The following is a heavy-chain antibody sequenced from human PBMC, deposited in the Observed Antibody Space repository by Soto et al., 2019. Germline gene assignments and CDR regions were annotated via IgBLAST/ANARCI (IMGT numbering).Heavy chain of an antibody. CDR1: DGSISSSGYS. D-gene: IGHD3-22*01. Sequence: SETLYLTCTVSDGSISSSGYSWSWIRQHKGKGLEWIGYIYYSGSTYYNPSLKSRVTISVDTSKNQFSLKLSSVTAADTAVYYCARYWVGGYYTMYYGMDFWGQGTTVTVS. J-gene: IGHJ6*02. CDR3: ARYWVGGYYTMYYGMDF. V-gene: IGHV4-31*03. CDR2: IYYSGST.